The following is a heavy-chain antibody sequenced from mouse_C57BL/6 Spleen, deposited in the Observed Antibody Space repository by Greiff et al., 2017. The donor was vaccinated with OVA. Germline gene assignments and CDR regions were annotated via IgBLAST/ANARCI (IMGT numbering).Heavy chain of an antibody. Sequence: EVQLQQSGPELVKPGASVKISCKASGYSFTDYNMNWVKQSNGKSLEWIGVINPNYGTTSYNQKFKGKATLTVDQSSSTAYMQLNSLTSEDSAVYYCASLYYYGSSSHWYFDVWGTGTTVTVSS. V-gene: IGHV1-39*01. CDR1: GYSFTDYN. CDR2: INPNYGTT. J-gene: IGHJ1*03. CDR3: ASLYYYGSSSHWYFDV. D-gene: IGHD1-1*01.